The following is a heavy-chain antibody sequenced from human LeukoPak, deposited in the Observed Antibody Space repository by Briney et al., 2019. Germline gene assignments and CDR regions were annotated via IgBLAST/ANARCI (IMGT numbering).Heavy chain of an antibody. CDR1: GFTFSNYG. D-gene: IGHD3-9*01. CDR3: ARSEPGGGILTVSPNDY. CDR2: ISSSSTYI. J-gene: IGHJ4*02. V-gene: IGHV3-21*01. Sequence: GGSLRLSCVASGFTFSNYGMSWVRQAPGKGLEWVSSISSSSTYIYYADLVKGRFTISRDNAKNSLYLQMNSLRAEDTAVYYCARSEPGGGILTVSPNDYWGQGTLVTVSS.